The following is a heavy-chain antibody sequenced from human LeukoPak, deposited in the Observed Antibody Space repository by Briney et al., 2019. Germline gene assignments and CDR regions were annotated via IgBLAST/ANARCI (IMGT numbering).Heavy chain of an antibody. J-gene: IGHJ6*04. Sequence: GGSLRLSCAASGFTLSNYDMNWVRQAPGQGLEWVAYISSTGNTVHYAGSVKGRFTISRDNAKNSLYLQMNRLRAEDTAVYYCTNETPQMDVWGKGTTVTVSS. V-gene: IGHV3-48*03. CDR1: GFTLSNYD. CDR2: ISSTGNTV. D-gene: IGHD1-1*01. CDR3: TNETPQMDV.